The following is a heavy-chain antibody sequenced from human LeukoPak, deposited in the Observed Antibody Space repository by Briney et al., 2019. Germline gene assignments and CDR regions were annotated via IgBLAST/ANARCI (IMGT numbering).Heavy chain of an antibody. J-gene: IGHJ3*02. D-gene: IGHD3-10*01. V-gene: IGHV4-59*01. CDR3: ARLNPRTGDAFDI. CDR1: GGSIGSYY. Sequence: SETLSLTCTVSGGSIGSYYWSWIRQPPGKGLEWIGYIYYSGSTNYNPSLKSRVTISVDTSKNQFSLKLSSVTAADTAVYYCARLNPRTGDAFDIWGQGTMVTVSS. CDR2: IYYSGST.